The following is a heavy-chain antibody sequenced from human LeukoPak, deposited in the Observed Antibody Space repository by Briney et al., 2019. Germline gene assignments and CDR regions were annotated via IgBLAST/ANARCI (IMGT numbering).Heavy chain of an antibody. J-gene: IGHJ4*02. V-gene: IGHV3-30-3*01. CDR1: GFTFSSYA. CDR3: ARELAD. CDR2: ISYDGSNK. Sequence: GGYLRLYCAASGFTFSSYAMHWVRQAPGKGLEWVAVISYDGSNKYYADSVKGRFTISRDNSKNTLYLQMNSLRAEDTAVYYCARELADWGQGTLVTVSS.